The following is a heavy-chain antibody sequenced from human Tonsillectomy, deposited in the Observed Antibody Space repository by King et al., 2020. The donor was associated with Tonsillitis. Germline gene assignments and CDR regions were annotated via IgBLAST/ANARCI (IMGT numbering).Heavy chain of an antibody. CDR3: VRDWREGHNACFDS. Sequence: VQLVESGGGLVQPGGSLRLSCAASGFTFGDHCMSWVRQAPGRGREWVAKIRRDGSNKYYVDSVKGRFDISRDNAKNSVFLQMNSLRAEDTAIYYCVRDWREGHNACFDSWGHGTLVTVSP. D-gene: IGHD5-24*01. CDR2: IRRDGSNK. V-gene: IGHV3-7*01. J-gene: IGHJ5*01. CDR1: GFTFGDHC.